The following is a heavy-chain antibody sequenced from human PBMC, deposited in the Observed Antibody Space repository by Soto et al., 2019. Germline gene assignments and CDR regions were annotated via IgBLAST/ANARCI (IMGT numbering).Heavy chain of an antibody. CDR1: GFTFSSYG. Sequence: QVQLVESGGGVVQPGRSLRLSCAASGFTFSSYGMHWVRQAPGKGLEWVAVISYDGSNKYYADSAKGRFTISRDNSKNTLYLQMNSLRAEDTAVYYCARETASGSSSVGGVDYWGQGTLVTVSS. CDR2: ISYDGSNK. CDR3: ARETASGSSSVGGVDY. D-gene: IGHD1-26*01. J-gene: IGHJ4*02. V-gene: IGHV3-30*03.